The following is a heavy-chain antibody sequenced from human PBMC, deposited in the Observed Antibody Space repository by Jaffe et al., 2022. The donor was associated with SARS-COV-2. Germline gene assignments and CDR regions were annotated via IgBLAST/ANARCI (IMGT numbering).Heavy chain of an antibody. D-gene: IGHD2-21*02. V-gene: IGHV3-23*01. CDR2: ISGSGGST. J-gene: IGHJ4*02. CDR3: AKDPKYCGGDCYLDPYYFDY. Sequence: EVQLLESGGGLVQPGGSLRLSCAASGFTFSSYAMSWVRQAPGKGLEWVSAISGSGGSTYYADSVKGRFTISRDNSKNTLYLQMNSLRAEDTAVYYCAKDPKYCGGDCYLDPYYFDYWGQGTLVTVSS. CDR1: GFTFSSYA.